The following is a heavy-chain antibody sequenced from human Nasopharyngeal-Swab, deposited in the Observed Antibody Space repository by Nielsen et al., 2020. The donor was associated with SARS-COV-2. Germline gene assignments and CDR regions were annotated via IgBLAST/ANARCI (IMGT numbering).Heavy chain of an antibody. CDR2: ISYDGSNK. CDR3: ARDGTGTLDYYYYYGMDV. Sequence: GESLKISCAASGFTFSSYAMHWVRQAPGKGLEWVAVISYDGSNKYYADSVKGRFTISRDNSKNTLYLQMNSLRAEDTAVYYCARDGTGTLDYYYYYGMDVWGQGTTVTVSS. CDR1: GFTFSSYA. D-gene: IGHD1-7*01. V-gene: IGHV3-30*04. J-gene: IGHJ6*02.